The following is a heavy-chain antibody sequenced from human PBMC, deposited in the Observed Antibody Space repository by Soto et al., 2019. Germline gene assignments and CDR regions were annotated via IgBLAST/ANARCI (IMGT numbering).Heavy chain of an antibody. Sequence: QVQLQESGPGLVKPSQTLSLTCTVSGASISSGDYYWSWIRQPPGKGLEWIGYIYYSGSTYYHPSLQSRVNKSMGASNNQFSMKLRSVTAAYTAMYYSARDGGGYVRPGYHYGLDVWGQGTTVTVSS. CDR2: IYYSGST. V-gene: IGHV4-30-4*01. CDR3: ARDGGGYVRPGYHYGLDV. CDR1: GASISSGDYY. D-gene: IGHD5-12*01. J-gene: IGHJ6*02.